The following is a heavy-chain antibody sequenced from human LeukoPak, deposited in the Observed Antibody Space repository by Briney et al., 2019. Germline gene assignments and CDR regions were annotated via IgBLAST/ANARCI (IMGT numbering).Heavy chain of an antibody. CDR3: ALDSSGYYGFNYYYYGMDV. V-gene: IGHV3-21*01. CDR1: GFTFSSYS. J-gene: IGHJ6*02. Sequence: GGSLRLSCAASGFTFSSYSVNWVRQAPGKGLEWVSSISSSSSYIYYADSVKGRFTISRDNAKNSLYLQMNSLRAEDTAVYYCALDSSGYYGFNYYYYGMDVWGQGTTVTVSS. CDR2: ISSSSSYI. D-gene: IGHD3-22*01.